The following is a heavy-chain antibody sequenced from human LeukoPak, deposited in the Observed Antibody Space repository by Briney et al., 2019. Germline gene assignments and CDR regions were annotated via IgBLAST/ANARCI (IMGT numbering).Heavy chain of an antibody. CDR2: ISYDGSNK. V-gene: IGHV3-30*04. D-gene: IGHD2-2*03. J-gene: IGHJ4*01. CDR1: GFTFSSYA. CDR3: AKDRRGIRGYCSSTSCWSGFDY. Sequence: GGSLRLSCAASGFTFSSYAMHWVRQAPGKGLEWVAVISYDGSNKYYADSVKGRFTISRDNSKNTLYLQMNSLRAEDTAVYYCAKDRRGIRGYCSSTSCWSGFDYWGQGTLVTVSS.